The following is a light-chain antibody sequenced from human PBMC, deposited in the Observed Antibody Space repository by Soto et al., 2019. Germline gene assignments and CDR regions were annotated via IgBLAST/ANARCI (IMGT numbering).Light chain of an antibody. CDR1: QSVSSN. V-gene: IGKV3-15*01. CDR3: QQYNNWPRRT. CDR2: GAS. J-gene: IGKJ1*01. Sequence: EIVMTQSPANLSVSPGERATLSCRASQSVSSNLAWYQQKPGQAPRLLIYGASTRATGIPARFSGSGSGTEFTLPISSLQSEDFAVYYCQQYNNWPRRTFGQGTKVEIK.